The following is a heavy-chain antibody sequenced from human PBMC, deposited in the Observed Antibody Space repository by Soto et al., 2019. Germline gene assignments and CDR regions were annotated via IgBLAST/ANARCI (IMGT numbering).Heavy chain of an antibody. CDR1: GFTFSSYA. V-gene: IGHV3-30-3*01. J-gene: IGHJ1*01. D-gene: IGHD6-13*01. CDR2: ISYDGSNK. Sequence: QVQLVESGGGVVQPGRSLRLSCAASGFTFSSYAMHWVRQAPGKGLEWVAVISYDGSNKYYADSVKGRFTISRDNSKNTLYRQMNSLRAEDTAVYYCASTTRGIAAAGTGYFQHWGQGTLVTVSS. CDR3: ASTTRGIAAAGTGYFQH.